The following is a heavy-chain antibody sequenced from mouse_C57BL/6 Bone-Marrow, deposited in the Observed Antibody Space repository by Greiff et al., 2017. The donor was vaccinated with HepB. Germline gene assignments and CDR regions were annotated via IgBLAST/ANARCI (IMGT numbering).Heavy chain of an antibody. CDR3: AKGGPIYYGYDVPFDY. D-gene: IGHD2-2*01. CDR1: GFTFSDYG. V-gene: IGHV5-17*01. CDR2: ISSGSSTI. Sequence: EVKVVESGGGLVKPGGSLKLSCAASGFTFSDYGMHWVRQAPEKGLEWVAYISSGSSTIYYADTVKGRFTISRDNAKNTLFLQMTSLRSEDTAMYYCAKGGPIYYGYDVPFDYWGQGTTLTVSS. J-gene: IGHJ2*01.